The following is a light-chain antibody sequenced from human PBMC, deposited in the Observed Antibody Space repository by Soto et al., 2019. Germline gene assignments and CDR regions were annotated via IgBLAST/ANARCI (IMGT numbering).Light chain of an antibody. J-gene: IGKJ5*01. CDR3: IQALQSLT. CDR2: FGS. Sequence: VMTQTTITLPVTSGEPASISCRSSQSLIYNNTYTYLDWYVQKPGQSPQLLIYFGSNRAPEVHDKFSDSGSGTDFTLKINRVEPEHFGTYYCIQALQSLTFGQGTHLEI. V-gene: IGKV2-28*01. CDR1: QSLIYNNTYTY.